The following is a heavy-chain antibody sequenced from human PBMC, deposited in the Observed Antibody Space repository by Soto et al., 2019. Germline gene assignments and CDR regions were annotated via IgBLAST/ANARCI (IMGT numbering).Heavy chain of an antibody. D-gene: IGHD6-19*01. J-gene: IGHJ4*02. CDR2: ISTDSSIT. CDR3: ASRPPGGQWLVFDY. V-gene: IGHV3-48*02. CDR1: GFAFSAYT. Sequence: GESLKISCAASGFAFSAYTMNWVRQAPGKGLEWLSYISTDSSITLYADSVKGRFTISRDNGKNSLYLQMNSLRDDDAAVYYCASRPPGGQWLVFDYWGQGTLVTVSS.